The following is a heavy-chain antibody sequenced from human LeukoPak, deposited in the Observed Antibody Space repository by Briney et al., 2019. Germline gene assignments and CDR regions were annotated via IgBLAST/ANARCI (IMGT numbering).Heavy chain of an antibody. CDR3: AREYGSGSYSDY. Sequence: PGGSLRLSCAASGFTFSSYWMHWVRQAPGKGLVWVSRINSDGSSTSYADSVKGRFTLSRDNAKNTLYLQRNSLRAEDTAVYYCAREYGSGSYSDYWGQGTLVTVSS. CDR2: INSDGSST. CDR1: GFTFSSYW. J-gene: IGHJ4*02. D-gene: IGHD3-10*01. V-gene: IGHV3-74*01.